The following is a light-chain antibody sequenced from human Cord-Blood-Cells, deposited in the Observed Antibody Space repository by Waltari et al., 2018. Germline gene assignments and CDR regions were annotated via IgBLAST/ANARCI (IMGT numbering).Light chain of an antibody. CDR2: AAS. CDR1: QSISSY. Sequence: DIKITQSSFSLSASVGDRVTITCRESQSISSYLNWYQQKQGKAPKLPIYAASSLQSGVPSRFSGSGSGTDFTLTISSLQPEDFATYYCQQSYSTPWTFVQGTKVEIK. J-gene: IGKJ1*01. V-gene: IGKV1-39*01. CDR3: QQSYSTPWT.